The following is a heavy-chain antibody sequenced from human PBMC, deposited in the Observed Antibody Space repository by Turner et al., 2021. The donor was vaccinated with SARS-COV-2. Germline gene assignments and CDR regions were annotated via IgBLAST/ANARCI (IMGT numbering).Heavy chain of an antibody. CDR2: INHSGNT. CDR1: GGSFSGYY. D-gene: IGHD3-16*01. Sequence: QVQLQQWGAGLLKRSETLSLTCAVYGGSFSGYYWSFIRQPPGKGLEWIGEINHSGNTNYNPSLQSRVITSVDTSKNHFSLKLTSVTAADTAVYYCARGRDDYIWGSPTPTYYFDYWGQGTLVTVSS. V-gene: IGHV4-34*01. J-gene: IGHJ4*02. CDR3: ARGRDDYIWGSPTPTYYFDY.